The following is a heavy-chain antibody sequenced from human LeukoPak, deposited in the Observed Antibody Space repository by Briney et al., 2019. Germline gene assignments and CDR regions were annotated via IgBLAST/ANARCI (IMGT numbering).Heavy chain of an antibody. Sequence: GRSLRLSCAASGFTLSSYAMHWVRQAPGKGLEWVAVISYDGSNKYYADSVKGRFTISRDNSKNTLYLQMNSLRAEHTAVYYCARDYCSGGSCYQDYWGQGSLVTVSS. D-gene: IGHD2-15*01. V-gene: IGHV3-30-3*01. CDR2: ISYDGSNK. CDR1: GFTLSSYA. J-gene: IGHJ4*02. CDR3: ARDYCSGGSCYQDY.